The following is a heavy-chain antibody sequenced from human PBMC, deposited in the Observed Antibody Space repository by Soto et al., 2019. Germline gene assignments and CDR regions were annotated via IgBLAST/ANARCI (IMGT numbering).Heavy chain of an antibody. Sequence: GASVKVSCKASGYTFTSYYMHWVRQAPGQGLEWMGIINPSGGSTSYAQKFQGRVTMTRDTSKNQFSLKLTSVTAADTAVYYCANLYCSRTSCYVDPWGQGTLVTVSS. CDR2: INPSGGST. J-gene: IGHJ5*02. CDR3: ANLYCSRTSCYVDP. V-gene: IGHV1-46*01. CDR1: GYTFTSYY. D-gene: IGHD2-2*01.